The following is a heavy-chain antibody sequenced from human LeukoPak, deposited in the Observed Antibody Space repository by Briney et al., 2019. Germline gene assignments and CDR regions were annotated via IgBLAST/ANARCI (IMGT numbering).Heavy chain of an antibody. J-gene: IGHJ4*02. Sequence: GGSLRLSCATSGFTFTAYGMHWVRQGPGKGLEWVAVIWNDGTYKHYADSVKGRFTISRDDSKNTTYLQMNSLRAEDTAVYYCARDLWQDMIQGYDYWGQGTLVTVSP. CDR2: IWNDGTYK. CDR3: ARDLWQDMIQGYDY. CDR1: GFTFTAYG. V-gene: IGHV3-33*01. D-gene: IGHD2-15*01.